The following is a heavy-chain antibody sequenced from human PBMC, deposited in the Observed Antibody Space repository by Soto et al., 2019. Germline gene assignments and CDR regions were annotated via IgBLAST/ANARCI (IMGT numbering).Heavy chain of an antibody. J-gene: IGHJ4*02. V-gene: IGHV3-23*01. CDR1: GFTFSSYA. CDR2: ISGSGGST. Sequence: AASGFTFSSYAMSWVRQAPGKGLEWVSAISGSGGSTYYADSVKGRFTISRDNSKNTLYLQMNSLRAEDTAVFYCAKDRCSSTGCYVDYWGQGTLVTVS. D-gene: IGHD2-2*01. CDR3: AKDRCSSTGCYVDY.